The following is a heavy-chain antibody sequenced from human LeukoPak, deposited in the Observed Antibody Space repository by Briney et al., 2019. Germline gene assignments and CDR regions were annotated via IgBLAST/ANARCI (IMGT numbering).Heavy chain of an antibody. CDR1: GGSISSGGYY. D-gene: IGHD3-3*01. Sequence: SETLSLTCTVSGGSISSGGYYWSWIRQHPGKGPEWIGYIYYSGSTYYNPSLKSRVTISVDTSKNQFSLKLSSVTAADTAVYYCARYLTIFGVVMEFDPWGQGTLVTVSS. CDR3: ARYLTIFGVVMEFDP. J-gene: IGHJ5*02. V-gene: IGHV4-31*03. CDR2: IYYSGST.